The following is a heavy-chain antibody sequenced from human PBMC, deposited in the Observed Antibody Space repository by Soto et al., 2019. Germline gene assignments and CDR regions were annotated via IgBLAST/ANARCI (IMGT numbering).Heavy chain of an antibody. J-gene: IGHJ4*02. CDR2: ISSSSSTI. V-gene: IGHV3-48*01. Sequence: EVQLVESGGGLVQPGGSLRLSCAASGFTFSSYSMNWVRQAPGKGLEWVSYISSSSSTIYYADSVKGRFTISRDNAKNSLYLQMNSLRAEDTAVYYCARVDYHILTGYYGDYWGQGTLVTVSS. CDR3: ARVDYHILTGYYGDY. D-gene: IGHD3-9*01. CDR1: GFTFSSYS.